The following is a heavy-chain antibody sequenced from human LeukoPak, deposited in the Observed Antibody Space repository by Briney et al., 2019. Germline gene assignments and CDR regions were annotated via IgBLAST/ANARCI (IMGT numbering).Heavy chain of an antibody. V-gene: IGHV3-30*18. D-gene: IGHD3-10*01. CDR3: AKDPAVRGVISPWNY. CDR1: GFTFSSYG. Sequence: PGGSLRLSCAASGFTFSSYGMHWVRQAPGKGLEWVAVISYDGSNKYYADSVKGRFTISRDNSKNTLYLQMNSLRAEDTAVYYCAKDPAVRGVISPWNYWGQGTLVTVSS. J-gene: IGHJ4*02. CDR2: ISYDGSNK.